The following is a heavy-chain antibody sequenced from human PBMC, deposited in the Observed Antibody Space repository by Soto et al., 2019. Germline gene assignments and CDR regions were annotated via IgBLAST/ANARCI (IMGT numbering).Heavy chain of an antibody. CDR3: ARNYDSTAGGAFDI. CDR2: IYSGGST. Sequence: EVQLVESGGGLIQPGGSLRLSCAASGFTVSSNYMSWVRQAPGKGLEWVSVIYSGGSTYYADSVKGRSTISRDNSKNTRYLQMNILRAEDTAVYYCARNYDSTAGGAFDIWGQGTMVTVSS. CDR1: GFTVSSNY. D-gene: IGHD3-22*01. V-gene: IGHV3-53*01. J-gene: IGHJ3*02.